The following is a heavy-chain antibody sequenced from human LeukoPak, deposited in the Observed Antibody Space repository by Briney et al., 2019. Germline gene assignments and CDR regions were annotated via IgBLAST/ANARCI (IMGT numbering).Heavy chain of an antibody. J-gene: IGHJ4*02. CDR2: ISGSGGST. CDR3: AKDRSTDWYDWSY. D-gene: IGHD6-19*01. CDR1: GFTFSNYA. Sequence: PGGSLRLSCAASGFTFSNYAMSWVRQAPGKGLEWVSVISGSGGSTYYADFVKGRFTISRDNSKNTLYLQMNTVRAEDTAVYYCAKDRSTDWYDWSYWGQGTLVTVSS. V-gene: IGHV3-23*01.